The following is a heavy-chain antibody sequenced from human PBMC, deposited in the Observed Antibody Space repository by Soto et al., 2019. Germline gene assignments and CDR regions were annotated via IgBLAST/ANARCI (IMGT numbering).Heavy chain of an antibody. Sequence: GASVKVSCKASGYTFTSYGISWVRQAPGQGLEWMGWISAYNGNTNYAQKLQGRVTMTTDTSTSTAYMELRSLRSDDTAAYYCARDREMRYFDWLLSAHDAFDIWGQGTMVTVSS. V-gene: IGHV1-18*01. CDR1: GYTFTSYG. CDR2: ISAYNGNT. D-gene: IGHD3-9*01. J-gene: IGHJ3*02. CDR3: ARDREMRYFDWLLSAHDAFDI.